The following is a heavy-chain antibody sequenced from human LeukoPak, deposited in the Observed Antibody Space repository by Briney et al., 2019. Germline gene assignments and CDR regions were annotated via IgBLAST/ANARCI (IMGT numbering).Heavy chain of an antibody. J-gene: IGHJ5*02. Sequence: GGSLRLSCGASGFTFSSFGMTWVRQAPGKGLEWVSTLSGSGGSTYFADSVKGRFTISRDNSKNRLYLKMNSLRAEDTGVYYCAKESTVTPGNVNWFDPWGQGTLVTVSS. CDR1: GFTFSSFG. CDR3: AKESTVTPGNVNWFDP. V-gene: IGHV3-23*01. CDR2: LSGSGGST. D-gene: IGHD4-17*01.